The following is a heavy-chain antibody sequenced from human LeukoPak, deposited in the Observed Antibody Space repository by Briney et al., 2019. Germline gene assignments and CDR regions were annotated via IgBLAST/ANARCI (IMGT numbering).Heavy chain of an antibody. V-gene: IGHV3-7*01. Sequence: GGSLRHSCAASKFFFHGYWMSWVRQAPGKGLEWVANIKQDGSEGYYMDSVKGRFTISRDNAKNLLFLQMNSLRPDDTAVYYCARLNFWSNSYAAPFDSWGQGSLVTVSS. J-gene: IGHJ4*02. CDR2: IKQDGSEG. CDR1: KFFFHGYW. D-gene: IGHD3-16*01. CDR3: ARLNFWSNSYAAPFDS.